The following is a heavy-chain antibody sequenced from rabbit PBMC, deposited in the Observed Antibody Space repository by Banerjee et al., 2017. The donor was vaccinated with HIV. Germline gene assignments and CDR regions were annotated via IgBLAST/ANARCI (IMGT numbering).Heavy chain of an antibody. D-gene: IGHD4-2*01. V-gene: IGHV1S40*01. CDR1: GFSFSSSYY. CDR3: ASSYAGDVGDGYIFNL. CDR2: IYTGSGST. J-gene: IGHJ4*01. Sequence: QSLEESGGGLVQPEGSLTLTCTASGFSFSSSYYMCWVRQAPGKGLEWIGCIYTGSGSTYYASWAKGRFTISKTSSTTVTLQMTSLTAADTATYFCASSYAGDVGDGYIFNLWGPGTLVTVS.